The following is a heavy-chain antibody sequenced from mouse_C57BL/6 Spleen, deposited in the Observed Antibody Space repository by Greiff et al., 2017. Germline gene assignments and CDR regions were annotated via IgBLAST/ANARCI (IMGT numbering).Heavy chain of an antibody. J-gene: IGHJ4*01. D-gene: IGHD2-4*01. CDR1: GYAFSSYW. CDR2: IYPGDGDT. V-gene: IGHV1-80*01. Sequence: QVQLKQSGAELVKPGASVKISCKASGYAFSSYWMNWVKQRPGKGLEWIGQIYPGDGDTNYNGKFKGKATLTADKSSSTAYMQLSSLTSEDSAVYFCARSYYDYDVFAMDYWGQGTSVTVSS. CDR3: ARSYYDYDVFAMDY.